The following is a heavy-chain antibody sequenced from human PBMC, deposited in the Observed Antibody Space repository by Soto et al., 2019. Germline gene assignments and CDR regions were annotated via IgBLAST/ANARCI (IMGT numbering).Heavy chain of an antibody. D-gene: IGHD3-22*01. V-gene: IGHV4-59*01. Sequence: SLTCPVAGGSISSDYWSWIRQPPGKGLEWIGYIYYSGSTNYNPSLKSRVTISVDTSKNQFSLKLSSVTAADTAVYYCASNIRDSSGYYYFDYWGQGTLVTVSS. CDR3: ASNIRDSSGYYYFDY. J-gene: IGHJ4*02. CDR2: IYYSGST. CDR1: GGSISSDY.